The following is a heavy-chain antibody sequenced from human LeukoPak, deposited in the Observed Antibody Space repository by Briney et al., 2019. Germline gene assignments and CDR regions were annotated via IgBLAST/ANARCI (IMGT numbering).Heavy chain of an antibody. D-gene: IGHD1-26*01. CDR1: GGSISSYY. CDR3: ATAPSEWELLRFDY. Sequence: SETLSLTCTVSGGSISSYYWSWIRQPPGKGLEWIGYIYYSGSTNYNPSLKSRVTISVKTSKNQFSLKLSSVTAADTAVYYCATAPSEWELLRFDYWGQGTLVTVSS. CDR2: IYYSGST. J-gene: IGHJ4*02. V-gene: IGHV4-59*01.